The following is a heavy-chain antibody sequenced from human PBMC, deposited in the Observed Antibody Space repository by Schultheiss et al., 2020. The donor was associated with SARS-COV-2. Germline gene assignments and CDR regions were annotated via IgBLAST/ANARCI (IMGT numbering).Heavy chain of an antibody. CDR2: ISSSSSYI. J-gene: IGHJ1*01. D-gene: IGHD2-8*01. Sequence: ESLKISCAASGFTFSSYSMNWVRQAPGKGLEWVSSISSSSSYIYYADSVKGRFTISRDNAKNSLYLQMNSLRAEDTAVYYCARVGRDCSHGVCYNAEYFQHWGQGTLVTVSS. CDR3: ARVGRDCSHGVCYNAEYFQH. V-gene: IGHV3-21*01. CDR1: GFTFSSYS.